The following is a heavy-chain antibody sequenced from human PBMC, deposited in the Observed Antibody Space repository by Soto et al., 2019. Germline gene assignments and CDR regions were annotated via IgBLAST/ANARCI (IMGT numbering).Heavy chain of an antibody. J-gene: IGHJ3*02. CDR1: GFTFSSYS. Sequence: GGSLRLSCAASGFTFSSYSMNWVRQAPGKGLEWVSSISSSSSYIYYADSVKGRFTISRDNAKNSLYLQMNSLRAEDTAVYYCARGPVGKRVSDAFDIWGQGTMVTVSS. V-gene: IGHV3-21*01. CDR3: ARGPVGKRVSDAFDI. CDR2: ISSSSSYI.